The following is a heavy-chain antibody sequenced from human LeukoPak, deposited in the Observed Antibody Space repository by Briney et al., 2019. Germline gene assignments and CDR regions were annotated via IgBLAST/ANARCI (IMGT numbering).Heavy chain of an antibody. CDR1: GGSISSYY. V-gene: IGHV4-4*07. Sequence: PSETLSLTCTVSGGSISSYYWSWIRQPAGKGLEWIGRIYTSGSTNYNPSLKSRVTMSVDTSKNQFSLKLSSVTAADTAVYYCARGIRTGMATTPYYFDYWGQGTLVTVSS. D-gene: IGHD5-24*01. CDR2: IYTSGST. J-gene: IGHJ4*02. CDR3: ARGIRTGMATTPYYFDY.